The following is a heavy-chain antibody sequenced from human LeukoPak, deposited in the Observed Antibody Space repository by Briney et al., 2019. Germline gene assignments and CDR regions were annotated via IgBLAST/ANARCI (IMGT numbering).Heavy chain of an antibody. CDR3: ARMDDYGDYGIY. D-gene: IGHD4-17*01. CDR2: IHPADSDT. Sequence: GESLKISCNGSGYSFTSYWIGWVRQMPGKGLEWMGTIHPADSDTRFSPSFLGQVTISADKSINTAYLQWSRLKASDTAIYYCARMDDYGDYGIYWGQGTLVTVSS. V-gene: IGHV5-51*01. J-gene: IGHJ4*02. CDR1: GYSFTSYW.